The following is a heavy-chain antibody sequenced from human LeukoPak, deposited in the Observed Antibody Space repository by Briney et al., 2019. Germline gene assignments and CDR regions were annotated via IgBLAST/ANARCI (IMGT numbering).Heavy chain of an antibody. V-gene: IGHV3-23*01. CDR1: GFTFSSYA. J-gene: IGHJ6*02. Sequence: GGSLRLSCAASGFTFSSYAMSWVRQAPGKGLEWVSAISGSGGSTYYADSGKGRFTISRDNSKNTLYLQMNSLRAEDTAVYYCAKHDRYYYYGMDVWGQGTTGTVSS. CDR3: AKHDRYYYYGMDV. CDR2: ISGSGGST.